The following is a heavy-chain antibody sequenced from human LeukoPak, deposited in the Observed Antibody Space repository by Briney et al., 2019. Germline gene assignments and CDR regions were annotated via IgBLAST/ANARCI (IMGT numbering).Heavy chain of an antibody. CDR3: ANPEWGTYLVGFDY. CDR1: GFTCSSSA. CDR2: ISISGDDT. D-gene: IGHD1-26*01. J-gene: IGHJ4*02. Sequence: PGGSLRLSCAASGFTCSSSAMNWVRQAPGKGLEWVSTISISGDDTYYAESVKGRFTISRDNSKNTLYLRMNSLRAEDTAVYFCANPEWGTYLVGFDYWGPGTLVTVSS. V-gene: IGHV3-23*01.